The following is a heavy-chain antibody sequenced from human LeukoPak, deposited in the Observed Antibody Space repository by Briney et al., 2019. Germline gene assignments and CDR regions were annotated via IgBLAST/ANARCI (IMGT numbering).Heavy chain of an antibody. J-gene: IGHJ5*02. CDR2: IYTSGST. CDR3: GRHAGGTLYNWFDP. CDR1: GGSINIYY. D-gene: IGHD1-1*01. Sequence: SETLSLTCTVSGGSINIYYWSWIRQPPGKGLEWLGYIYTSGSTNYNPSLKSGVTISVDTPKNRCSLKLSSVTAADRAVYYCGRHAGGTLYNWFDPWGQGTLVTVFS. V-gene: IGHV4-4*09.